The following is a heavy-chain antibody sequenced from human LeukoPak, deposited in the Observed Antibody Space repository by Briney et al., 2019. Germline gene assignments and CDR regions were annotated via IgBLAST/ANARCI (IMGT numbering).Heavy chain of an antibody. V-gene: IGHV3-53*04. D-gene: IGHD6-13*01. J-gene: IGHJ4*02. CDR3: ARAGQRIAAAGYFDY. CDR2: IYSGGST. CDR1: GFTVSSNY. Sequence: GGSLRLSCAASGFTVSSNYMSWVRQAPGKGLEWVSVIYSGGSTYYADSVKGRFTISRHDSKNTLYLQMNSLRAEDTAVYYCARAGQRIAAAGYFDYWGQGTLVTVSS.